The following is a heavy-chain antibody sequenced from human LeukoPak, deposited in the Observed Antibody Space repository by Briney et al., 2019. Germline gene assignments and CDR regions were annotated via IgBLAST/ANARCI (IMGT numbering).Heavy chain of an antibody. Sequence: GGSLRLSCVGSGFSFSSYAVSWVRQAPGKGLEWVSGMTGGGVTYYADSVKGRFVISRDSSKSTVYLQMNSLRVEDTALYFCAKDKIVGDGRWDFDYWGQETLVTVSS. V-gene: IGHV3-23*01. CDR2: MTGGGVT. D-gene: IGHD3-10*01. CDR3: AKDKIVGDGRWDFDY. CDR1: GFSFSSYA. J-gene: IGHJ4*02.